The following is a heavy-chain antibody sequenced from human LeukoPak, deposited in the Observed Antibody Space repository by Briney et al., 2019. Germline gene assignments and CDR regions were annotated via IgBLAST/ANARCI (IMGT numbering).Heavy chain of an antibody. V-gene: IGHV6-1*01. CDR1: GDSVSSTSAA. CDR3: ARTDGHFDY. J-gene: IGHJ4*02. D-gene: IGHD5-24*01. Sequence: SQTLSLTCAISGDSVSSTSAALNWNRQSPSRGLEWLGRTYYRSKWYNNYALSVRSRITINPDTSKNQFSLQLNSVTPEYTAVYYCARTDGHFDYWGQGTLVTVSS. CDR2: TYYRSKWYN.